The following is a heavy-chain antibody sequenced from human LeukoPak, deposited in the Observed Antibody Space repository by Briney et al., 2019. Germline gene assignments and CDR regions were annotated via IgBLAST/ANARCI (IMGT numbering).Heavy chain of an antibody. J-gene: IGHJ4*02. V-gene: IGHV3-30*02. CDR3: AKDSGASKAFFDY. CDR2: IRHDESDQ. D-gene: IGHD3-10*01. CDR1: GFTFSYYN. Sequence: PGGSLRLSCAASGFTFSYYNMHWVRQAPGKGLEWAAMIRHDESDQYYVDSVKGRFFISRDNSKSTLFLQMNSLRIEDTALYYCAKDSGASKAFFDYFGQGTLVTVPS.